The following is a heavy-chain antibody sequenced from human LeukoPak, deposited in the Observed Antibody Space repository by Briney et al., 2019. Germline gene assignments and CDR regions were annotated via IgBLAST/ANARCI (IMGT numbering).Heavy chain of an antibody. Sequence: PGGSLRLSCAASGFIFSGYWMHWVRQAPGKGLVWLSRIKNDGSITSYADSVKGRFTISRDNSRNTLYLQMNSLRVEDTAIFYCAKEGSSGFIDSWGRGTLVTVSS. V-gene: IGHV3-74*01. CDR3: AKEGSSGFIDS. CDR1: GFIFSGYW. J-gene: IGHJ4*02. CDR2: IKNDGSIT. D-gene: IGHD6-19*01.